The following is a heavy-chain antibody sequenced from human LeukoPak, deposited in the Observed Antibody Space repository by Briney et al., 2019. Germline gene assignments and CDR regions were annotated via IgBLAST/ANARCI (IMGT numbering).Heavy chain of an antibody. CDR3: AQEFGVYTAK. CDR1: GFTFSTYW. Sequence: GGSLRLSCGASGFTFSTYWMHWVRQAPGKGLVWVSRINSDGSRTTYADSVKGRFTISRDNAKNTLYLQMNSLRAEDTAVYYCAQEFGVYTAKWGQGTMVTVSS. CDR2: INSDGSRT. V-gene: IGHV3-74*01. D-gene: IGHD5-18*01. J-gene: IGHJ3*01.